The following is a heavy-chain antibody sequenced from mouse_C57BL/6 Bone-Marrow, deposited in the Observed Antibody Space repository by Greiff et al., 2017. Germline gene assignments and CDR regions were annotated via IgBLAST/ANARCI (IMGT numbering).Heavy chain of an antibody. J-gene: IGHJ4*01. V-gene: IGHV1-61*01. Sequence: VQLQQPGAELVRPGSSVKLSCTASGYTFTSYWMAWVKQRPGQGLEWIGNIYPSDSETHYTQKFKDKGTLTVDKSSSTAYMQLSSLTSEDSAVYYCARDYGSLYAMDYWGQGTSVTVSS. CDR2: IYPSDSET. CDR3: ARDYGSLYAMDY. D-gene: IGHD1-1*01. CDR1: GYTFTSYW.